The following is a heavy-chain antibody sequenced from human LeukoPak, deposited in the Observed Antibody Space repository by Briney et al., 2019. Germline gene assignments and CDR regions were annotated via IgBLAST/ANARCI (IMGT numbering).Heavy chain of an antibody. J-gene: IGHJ4*02. CDR2: MNPNSGNT. D-gene: IGHD2-15*01. CDR3: ARGLGGYCSGGSCGPLYYFDY. Sequence: ASVKVSCKASGYTFTGYYMHWVRQATGQGLEWMGWMNPNSGNTGYAQKFQGRVTITRNTSISTAYMELSSLRSDDTAVYYCARGLGGYCSGGSCGPLYYFDYWGQGTLVTVSS. V-gene: IGHV1-8*03. CDR1: GYTFTGYY.